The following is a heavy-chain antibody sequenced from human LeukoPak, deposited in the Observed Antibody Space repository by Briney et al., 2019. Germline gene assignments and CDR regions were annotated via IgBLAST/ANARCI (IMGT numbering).Heavy chain of an antibody. D-gene: IGHD3-3*01. Sequence: SETLSLTCTVSGGSISSYYWSWIRQPPGKGLEWIGYIYYSGSTNYNPSLKSRVTISVDTSKNQFSLKLSSVTAADTAVYYCARDVRLFGVVKSAFDIWGQGTMVTVSS. CDR2: IYYSGST. CDR3: ARDVRLFGVVKSAFDI. CDR1: GGSISSYY. J-gene: IGHJ3*02. V-gene: IGHV4-59*01.